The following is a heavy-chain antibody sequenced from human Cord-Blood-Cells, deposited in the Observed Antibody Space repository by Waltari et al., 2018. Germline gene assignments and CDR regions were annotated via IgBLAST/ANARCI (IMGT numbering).Heavy chain of an antibody. CDR1: GGSISSGDYY. CDR2: IYYSGST. V-gene: IGHV4-30-4*01. D-gene: IGHD5-12*01. CDR3: ARDHRVRGYSGYDPIYYYYYGMDV. Sequence: QVQLQESGPGLVKPSQTLSLTCTVSGGSISSGDYYWSWIRQPPGKGLEWIGYIYYSGSTYYNPSLKSRVTISVDTSKNQFSLKLSSVTAADTAVYYCARDHRVRGYSGYDPIYYYYYGMDVWGQGTTVTVSS. J-gene: IGHJ6*02.